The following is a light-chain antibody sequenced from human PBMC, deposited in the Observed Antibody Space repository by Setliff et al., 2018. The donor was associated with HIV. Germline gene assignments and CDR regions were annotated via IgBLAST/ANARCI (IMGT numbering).Light chain of an antibody. CDR2: HAS. CDR3: CSNTGSNTYV. CDR1: SGDVGRYNL. V-gene: IGLV2-23*01. Sequence: QSVLTQPASVSGSPGQSITISCTGTSGDVGRYNLVSWYQQQPGKPPKLMIYHASKRPSGVSNRFSGSKSGNTAPLTISGLQAEDEADYYCCSNTGSNTYVFGTGTKVTVL. J-gene: IGLJ1*01.